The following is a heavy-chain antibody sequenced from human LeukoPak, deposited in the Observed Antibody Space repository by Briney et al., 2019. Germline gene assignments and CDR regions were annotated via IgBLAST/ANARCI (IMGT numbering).Heavy chain of an antibody. CDR1: AFTFSNYA. D-gene: IGHD3-16*01. Sequence: PGGSLRLSCAASAFTFSNYAMSWVRQAPGKGLEWVSTISNSDSSTYYADSVKGRFTISRDNAKNSLYLQMNSLRAEDTAVYYCARPAYDWGPYYFDYWGQGTLVTVSS. V-gene: IGHV3-21*01. CDR2: ISNSDSST. CDR3: ARPAYDWGPYYFDY. J-gene: IGHJ4*02.